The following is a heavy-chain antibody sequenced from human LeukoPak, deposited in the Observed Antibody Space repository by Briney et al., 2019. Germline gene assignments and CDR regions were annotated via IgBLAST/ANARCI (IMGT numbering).Heavy chain of an antibody. CDR1: GASLSSYY. J-gene: IGHJ5*02. D-gene: IGHD2-15*01. Sequence: PSETLSLTCNVSGASLSSYYWSWIRQPPGKGLEWIGYIYYSGSTNYNPSLKSRVTISVDTSKNQFSLKLSSVTAADTAVYYCARDYCSGGSCSGFDPWGQGTLVTVSS. CDR3: ARDYCSGGSCSGFDP. V-gene: IGHV4-59*12. CDR2: IYYSGST.